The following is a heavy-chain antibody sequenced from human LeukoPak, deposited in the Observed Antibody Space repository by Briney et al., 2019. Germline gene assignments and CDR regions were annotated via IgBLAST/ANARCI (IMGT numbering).Heavy chain of an antibody. Sequence: SVKVSCKASGGTFSSYAISWVRQAPGQGLEWMGGIIPIFGTANYAQKFQGRVTITEDESTSTAYMELSSLRSEDTAVYYCARGGYCSGGSCFAIVWEYGMDVWGQGTTVTVSS. CDR3: ARGGYCSGGSCFAIVWEYGMDV. J-gene: IGHJ6*02. V-gene: IGHV1-69*01. D-gene: IGHD2-15*01. CDR1: GGTFSSYA. CDR2: IIPIFGTA.